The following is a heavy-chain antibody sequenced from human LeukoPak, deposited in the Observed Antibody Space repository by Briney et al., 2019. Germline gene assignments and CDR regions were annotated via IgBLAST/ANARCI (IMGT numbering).Heavy chain of an antibody. J-gene: IGHJ5*02. CDR3: ATLSSHSPYSSSWANWFDP. V-gene: IGHV5-51*01. CDR1: GYSFTNYL. D-gene: IGHD6-13*01. Sequence: GEALKISCKGSGYSFTNYLIGWVRQIPGKGLEWMGIIYPGDSDTRYSPSFQGQVTISADKSISTAYLQWSSLKASDTAMYYCATLSSHSPYSSSWANWFDPWGQGTLVTVSS. CDR2: IYPGDSDT.